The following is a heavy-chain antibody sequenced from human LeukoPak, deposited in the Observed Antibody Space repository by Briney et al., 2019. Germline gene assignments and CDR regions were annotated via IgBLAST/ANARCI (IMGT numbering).Heavy chain of an antibody. CDR3: ARDRAADGQDWFDP. CDR2: INTNTGNP. D-gene: IGHD6-13*01. J-gene: IGHJ5*02. Sequence: ASVKLSCKASGYTFTNYAMNWLRQAPGQGLEWMGWINTNTGNPTYAQGLTGRFVFSLDTSVSTAYLQISSLKPEDTAVYYCARDRAADGQDWFDPWGQGTLVTVSS. CDR1: GYTFTNYA. V-gene: IGHV7-4-1*02.